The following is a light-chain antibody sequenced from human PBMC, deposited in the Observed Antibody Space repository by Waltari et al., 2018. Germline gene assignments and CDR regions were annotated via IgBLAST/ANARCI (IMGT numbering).Light chain of an antibody. J-gene: IGLJ2*01. CDR3: QSYDSSLGGSV. V-gene: IGLV1-40*01. CDR1: SANIGAGYV. CDR2: GNS. Sequence: QSVLTQPPSVSGAPGQRVTISCTGSSANIGAGYVVNWYQQLPGKAPKLLIHGNSNRPSGVPDRISGSKSGTSASLAITGLQAEDEADYYCQSYDSSLGGSVFGGGTKLTVL.